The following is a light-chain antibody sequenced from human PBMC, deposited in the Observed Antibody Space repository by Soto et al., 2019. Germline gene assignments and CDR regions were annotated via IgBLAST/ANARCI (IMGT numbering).Light chain of an antibody. CDR3: QQLNSYIT. CDR1: QVISNY. J-gene: IGKJ5*01. CDR2: AAS. V-gene: IGKV1-9*01. Sequence: DIQLTQSPSFLSASVGDRVTITCRASQVISNYLAWYQQKPGKAPNLLIYAASTLQNGVPSRFSGSGSGTEFTLTIGSLQPEDFATYYCQQLNSYITFGQGTRLEIK.